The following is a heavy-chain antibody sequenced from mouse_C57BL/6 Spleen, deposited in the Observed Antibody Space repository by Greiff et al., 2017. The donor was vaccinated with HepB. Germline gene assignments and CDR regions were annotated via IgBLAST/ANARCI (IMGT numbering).Heavy chain of an antibody. V-gene: IGHV1-15*01. CDR2: IDPETGGT. J-gene: IGHJ4*01. CDR1: GYTFTDYE. Sequence: VQLQQSGAELVRPGASVTLSCKASGYTFTDYEMHWVKQTPVHGLEWIGAIDPETGGTAYNQKFKGKAILTADKSSSTAYMELRSLTSEDSAVYYCTRGDDMDYWGQGTSVTVSS. CDR3: TRGDDMDY.